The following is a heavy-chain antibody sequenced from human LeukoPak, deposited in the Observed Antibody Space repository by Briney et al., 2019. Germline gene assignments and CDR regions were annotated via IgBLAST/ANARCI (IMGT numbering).Heavy chain of an antibody. CDR1: GYTFTGYY. CDR3: ARDLFDYGDNNWFDP. D-gene: IGHD4-17*01. Sequence: ASVKVSCXASGYTFTGYYMHWVRQAPGQGLEWMGRINPNSGGTNYAQKFQGRVTMTRDTSISTAYMELSRLRSDDTAVYYCARDLFDYGDNNWFDPWGQGTLVTVSS. V-gene: IGHV1-2*06. CDR2: INPNSGGT. J-gene: IGHJ5*02.